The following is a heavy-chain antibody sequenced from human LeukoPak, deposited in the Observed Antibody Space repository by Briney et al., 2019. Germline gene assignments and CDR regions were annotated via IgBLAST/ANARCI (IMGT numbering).Heavy chain of an antibody. D-gene: IGHD5-24*01. V-gene: IGHV4-59*01. CDR2: IYYSGRI. J-gene: IGHJ2*01. CDR3: ARGSVRDYHWYFDL. CDR1: GGSIGSYY. Sequence: SETLSLTCTVSGGSIGSYYWSWIRQSPGKGLEWIGYIYYSGRINYSPSLKSRVTISLDTPKNEFPLRLSSVTAADTAEYYCARGSVRDYHWYFDLWGRGTLVTVSS.